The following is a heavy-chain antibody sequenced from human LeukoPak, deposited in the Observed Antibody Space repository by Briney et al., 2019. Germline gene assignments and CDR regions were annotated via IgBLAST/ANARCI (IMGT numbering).Heavy chain of an antibody. CDR2: ISYDGSNK. CDR3: AKDGRRWRTLDY. Sequence: GGSLRLSCAASGFTFSSYGMHWVRQAPGKGLEWVAVISYDGSNKYYADSVKGRFTIFRDNSKNTLYLQMNSLRAEDTAVYYCAKDGRRWRTLDYWGQGTLVTVSS. CDR1: GFTFSSYG. J-gene: IGHJ4*02. D-gene: IGHD5-24*01. V-gene: IGHV3-30*18.